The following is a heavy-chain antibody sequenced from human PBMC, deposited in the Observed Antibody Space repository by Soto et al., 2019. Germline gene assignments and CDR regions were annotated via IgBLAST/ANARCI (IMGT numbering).Heavy chain of an antibody. CDR1: GFTLRTYT. CDR2: ISISSSDR. Sequence: LRLSCAASGFTLRTYTMNWVRQAPGKGLEWVSSISISSSDRYYADSVRGRFTISRDNAKNALYLQMNSLRADDTAVYFCVRGMNPLFGGQGTLVTV. J-gene: IGHJ4*01. V-gene: IGHV3-21*06. CDR3: VRGMNPLF.